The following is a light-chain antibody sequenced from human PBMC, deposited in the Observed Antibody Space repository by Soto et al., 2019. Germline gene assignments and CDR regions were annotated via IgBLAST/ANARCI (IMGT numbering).Light chain of an antibody. CDR3: QQSYSTPAIT. Sequence: DIKMTQSPSSLSASVGDRVTITCRANQSISDYLNWYQQKPGKAPKFLIYASSSLQSAVPSRFRGSGSGTDFTLTISSLQPEDFATYYCQQSYSTPAITFGQGTRLEIK. CDR2: ASS. V-gene: IGKV1-39*01. J-gene: IGKJ5*01. CDR1: QSISDY.